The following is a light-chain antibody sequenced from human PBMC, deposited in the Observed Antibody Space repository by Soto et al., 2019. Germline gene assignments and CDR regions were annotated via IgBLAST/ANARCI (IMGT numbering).Light chain of an antibody. Sequence: VLTQSPGTRSLSPGDRATLSCRASQSVTANYLAWYQQKPGQAPRLLIYGASSRATGLPDRFSGSGSERDLTLTITGLEREYFAVYVCQRYGGSSLPFGGGPEEEIK. CDR2: GAS. CDR1: QSVTANY. J-gene: IGKJ4*01. CDR3: QRYGGSSLP. V-gene: IGKV3-20*01.